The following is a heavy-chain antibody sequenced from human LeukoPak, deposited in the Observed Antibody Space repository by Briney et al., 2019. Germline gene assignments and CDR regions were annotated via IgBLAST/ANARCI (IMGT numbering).Heavy chain of an antibody. V-gene: IGHV3-7*01. D-gene: IGHD6-13*01. J-gene: IGHJ6*03. Sequence: GGSLRLSCAASGFTFSSYWMSWVRQAPGKGLEWVANIKHDGSEKYYVDSVKGRFTISRDNAKNSLYLQMNSLRAEDTAVYYCARDKGIAAAGRNYYYYMDVWGKGTTVTVSS. CDR2: IKHDGSEK. CDR1: GFTFSSYW. CDR3: ARDKGIAAAGRNYYYYMDV.